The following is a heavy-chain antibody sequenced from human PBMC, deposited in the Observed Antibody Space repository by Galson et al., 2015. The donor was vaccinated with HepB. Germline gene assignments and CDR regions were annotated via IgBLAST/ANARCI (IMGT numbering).Heavy chain of an antibody. CDR2: IYSGGST. V-gene: IGHV3-66*01. CDR1: GFTVSSNY. D-gene: IGHD3-22*01. CDR3: AREKYYYDSSGYLRGCWFDP. J-gene: IGHJ5*02. Sequence: SLRLSCAASGFTVSSNYMSWVRQAPGKGLEWVSVIYSGGSTYYADSVKGRFTISRDNSKNTLYLQMNSLRAEDTAVYYCAREKYYYDSSGYLRGCWFDPWGQGTLVTVSS.